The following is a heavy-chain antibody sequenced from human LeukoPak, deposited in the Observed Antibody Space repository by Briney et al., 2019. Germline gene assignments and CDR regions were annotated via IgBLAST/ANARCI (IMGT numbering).Heavy chain of an antibody. J-gene: IGHJ6*03. V-gene: IGHV3-48*01. CDR3: ARAGRLSYGINYYYYYMDV. D-gene: IGHD5-18*01. Sequence: PGGSLRLSRAASGFTFSSYSMNWVRQAPGKGLEWVSYISSSSSTIYYADSVKGRFTISRDNAKNSLYLQMNSLRAEDTAVYYCARAGRLSYGINYYYYYMDVWGKGTTVTVSS. CDR1: GFTFSSYS. CDR2: ISSSSSTI.